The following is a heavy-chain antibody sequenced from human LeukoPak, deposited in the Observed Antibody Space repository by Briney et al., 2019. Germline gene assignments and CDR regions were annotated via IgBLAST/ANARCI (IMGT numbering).Heavy chain of an antibody. CDR1: GGTFSSYA. D-gene: IGHD6-6*01. CDR2: IIPILGIA. J-gene: IGHJ4*02. Sequence: ASVKVSCKASGGTFSSYAISWVRQAPGQGLEWMGRIIPILGIANYAQKFQGRVTITADKSTSTAYMELSSLRSEDTAVYYCVRDSPLLGEQLVRGDYWGQGTLVTVSS. CDR3: VRDSPLLGEQLVRGDY. V-gene: IGHV1-69*04.